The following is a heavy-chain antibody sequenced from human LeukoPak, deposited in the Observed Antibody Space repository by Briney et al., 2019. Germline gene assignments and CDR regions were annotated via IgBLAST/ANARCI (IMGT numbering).Heavy chain of an antibody. CDR3: ARQLSYYYDSSGYNYFDY. J-gene: IGHJ4*02. D-gene: IGHD3-22*01. CDR2: IYPDDSDT. CDR1: GYSFTSYW. Sequence: GESLKISCKGSGYSFTSYWIGWVRQMPGKGLEWMGIIYPDDSDTRYSPSFQGQVTISADKSISTAYLQWSSLKASDTAMYYCARQLSYYYDSSGYNYFDYWGQGTLVTVSS. V-gene: IGHV5-51*01.